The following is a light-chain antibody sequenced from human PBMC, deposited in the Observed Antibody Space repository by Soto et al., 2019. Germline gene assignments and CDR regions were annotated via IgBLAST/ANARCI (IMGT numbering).Light chain of an antibody. J-gene: IGLJ1*01. CDR2: DVT. V-gene: IGLV2-11*01. CDR3: CSDAGSQTRV. CDR1: SSDVGGYNY. Sequence: QSALTQPRSVSGSPGQSVTISCPGTSSDVGGYNYVSWYQQHPGKAPKLMIYDVTKRPSGDPDRFSGSKSGNTASLTISGLQAEDDADYYCCSDAGSQTRVFGTGTNVTV.